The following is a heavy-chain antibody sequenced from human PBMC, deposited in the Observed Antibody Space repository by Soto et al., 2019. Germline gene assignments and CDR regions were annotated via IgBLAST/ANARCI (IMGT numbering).Heavy chain of an antibody. CDR1: GGSISSSSYY. D-gene: IGHD4-17*01. CDR2: IYYSGST. CDR3: ARNPTYGDITVFYFDY. J-gene: IGHJ4*02. Sequence: QLQLQESGPGLVKPSETLSLTCTVSGGSISSSSYYWGWIRQPPGKGLEWIGSIYYSGSTYYNPSLKSRVTISVDTSKNQFSLKLSSVTAADTAVYYCARNPTYGDITVFYFDYWGQGTLVTVSS. V-gene: IGHV4-39*01.